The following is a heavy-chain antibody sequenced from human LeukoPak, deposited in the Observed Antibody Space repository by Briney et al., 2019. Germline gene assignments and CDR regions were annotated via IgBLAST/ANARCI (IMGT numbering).Heavy chain of an antibody. CDR3: ARHVRASGSGSYAFDI. CDR1: GGSISSSSYY. D-gene: IGHD3-10*01. Sequence: PSETLSLTCTVSGGSISSSSYYWGWIRQPPGKGLEWIGSIYYSGSTYYNPSLKSRVTISVDTSKNQFSLKLNSVTAADTAVYYCARHVRASGSGSYAFDIWGQGTMVTVSS. CDR2: IYYSGST. V-gene: IGHV4-39*01. J-gene: IGHJ3*02.